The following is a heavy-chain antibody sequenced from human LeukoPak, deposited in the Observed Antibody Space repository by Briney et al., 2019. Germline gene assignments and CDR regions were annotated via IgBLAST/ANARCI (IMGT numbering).Heavy chain of an antibody. Sequence: GGSLRLSCAASGFTFSDYYMSWIRQAPGKGLEWVSYISSSGSTIYYADSVKGRFTISRDDAKNSLYLQMNSLRAEDTAVYYCARVSDYGGNPDAFDIWGQGTMVTVSS. CDR3: ARVSDYGGNPDAFDI. D-gene: IGHD4-23*01. CDR2: ISSSGSTI. J-gene: IGHJ3*02. CDR1: GFTFSDYY. V-gene: IGHV3-11*04.